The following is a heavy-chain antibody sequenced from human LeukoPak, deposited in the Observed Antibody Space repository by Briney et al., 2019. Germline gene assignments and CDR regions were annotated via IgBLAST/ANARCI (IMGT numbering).Heavy chain of an antibody. J-gene: IGHJ4*02. CDR3: AKDPGGSYSHFDY. D-gene: IGHD1-26*01. CDR1: GFTFSSYA. Sequence: GGSLRLSCAASGFTFSSYAMHWVRQAPGKGLEWVAVISYDGSNKYYADSVKGRFTISRDNSKNTLCLQMNSLRAEDTAVYYCAKDPGGSYSHFDYWGQGTLVTVSS. V-gene: IGHV3-30*04. CDR2: ISYDGSNK.